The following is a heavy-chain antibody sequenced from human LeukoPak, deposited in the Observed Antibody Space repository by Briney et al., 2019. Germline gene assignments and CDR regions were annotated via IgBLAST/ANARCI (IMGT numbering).Heavy chain of an antibody. V-gene: IGHV3-23*01. Sequence: GGTLRLSCAASGFTFSSYGMSWVRQAPGKGLEWVSAISGNGGSTYYADSVKGRFTISRDSSKNTLYLQMNSLRAEDTAVYYCAKDPLYYYGSGSYWVYWGQGTLVTVSS. CDR3: AKDPLYYYGSGSYWVY. J-gene: IGHJ4*02. CDR1: GFTFSSYG. D-gene: IGHD3-10*01. CDR2: ISGNGGST.